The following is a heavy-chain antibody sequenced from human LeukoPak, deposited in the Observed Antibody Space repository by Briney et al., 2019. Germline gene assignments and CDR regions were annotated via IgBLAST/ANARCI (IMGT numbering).Heavy chain of an antibody. J-gene: IGHJ4*02. V-gene: IGHV1-18*01. Sequence: ASVKVSCKASGYTFTSFGINWVRQAPGQGLEWMGWISAYNGNTNYAQKLQGRVTMTTDTSTSTAYMELRSLRSDDTAVYYCASRGYSGSYEYWGQGTLVTVSS. CDR3: ASRGYSGSYEY. CDR1: GYTFTSFG. D-gene: IGHD1-26*01. CDR2: ISAYNGNT.